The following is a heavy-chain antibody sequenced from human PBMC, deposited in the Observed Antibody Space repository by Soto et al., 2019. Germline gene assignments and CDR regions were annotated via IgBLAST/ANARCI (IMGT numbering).Heavy chain of an antibody. D-gene: IGHD2-2*01. J-gene: IGHJ4*02. CDR1: GGTFSSYA. V-gene: IGHV1-69*13. Sequence: ASVKVSCKASGGTFSSYAISWVRQAPGQGLEWMGGIIPIFGTANYAQKFQGRVTITADESTSTAYMELSSLRSEDTAVYYCAREPDIVLVPAAAGGYWGQGTLVTVSS. CDR2: IIPIFGTA. CDR3: AREPDIVLVPAAAGGY.